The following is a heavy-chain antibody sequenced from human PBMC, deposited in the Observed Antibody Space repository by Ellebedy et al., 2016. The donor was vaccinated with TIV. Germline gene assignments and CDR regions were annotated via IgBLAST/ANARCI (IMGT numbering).Heavy chain of an antibody. CDR3: VRDNSRYHYYGLDV. CDR2: INSDGSST. D-gene: IGHD4-11*01. V-gene: IGHV3-74*01. CDR1: GVTVGNNY. J-gene: IGHJ6*02. Sequence: GESLKISXVASGVTVGNNYMRWVRQAPGKGLVWVSRINSDGSSTSYADSVKGRFTISRDNAKNTLYLQMNSLRVEDTAVYYCVRDNSRYHYYGLDVWGQGTTVTVSS.